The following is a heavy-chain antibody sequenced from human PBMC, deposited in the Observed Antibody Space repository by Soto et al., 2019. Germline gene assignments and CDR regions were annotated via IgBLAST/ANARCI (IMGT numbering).Heavy chain of an antibody. D-gene: IGHD2-15*01. V-gene: IGHV3-7*01. Sequence: GGSLRLSCAASGFSFSRYWMIWVRQAPGKGLDWVANIKEDGREKYYMDSVKGRFTISRDNAKNSLYLEMTSLGAEDTAVYYCARSMGWRDAVDVWGQGTRVTVSS. CDR1: GFSFSRYW. J-gene: IGHJ3*01. CDR2: IKEDGREK. CDR3: ARSMGWRDAVDV.